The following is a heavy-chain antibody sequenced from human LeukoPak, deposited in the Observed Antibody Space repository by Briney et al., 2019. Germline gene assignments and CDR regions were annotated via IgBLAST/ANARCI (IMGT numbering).Heavy chain of an antibody. CDR3: ARAVDSSSWYPFDY. V-gene: IGHV1-2*02. Sequence: GASVTVSCKASGYTFTGFYMHWVRQAPGQGLEWMGWINPNSGGTKYAQKLQGRVTMTRDTSISTAYMEVSRLRSDDTAVYYCARAVDSSSWYPFDYWGQGTLVTVSS. J-gene: IGHJ4*02. D-gene: IGHD6-13*01. CDR1: GYTFTGFY. CDR2: INPNSGGT.